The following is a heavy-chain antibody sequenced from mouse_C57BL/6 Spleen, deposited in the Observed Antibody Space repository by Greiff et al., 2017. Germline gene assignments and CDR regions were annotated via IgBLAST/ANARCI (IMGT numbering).Heavy chain of an antibody. Sequence: QVQLQQPGAELVKPGASVKMSCKASGYTFTSYWITWVKQRPGQGLEWIGDIYPGSGSTNYNEKFKSKATLTVDTSSSTAYMQLSSLTSEDSAVYYCAKSGRRLGALDYWGQGTSVTVSS. D-gene: IGHD3-2*02. V-gene: IGHV1-55*01. CDR3: AKSGRRLGALDY. CDR2: IYPGSGST. J-gene: IGHJ4*01. CDR1: GYTFTSYW.